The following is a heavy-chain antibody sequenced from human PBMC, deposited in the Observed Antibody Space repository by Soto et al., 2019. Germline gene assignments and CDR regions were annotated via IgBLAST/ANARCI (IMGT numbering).Heavy chain of an antibody. CDR1: GGSISGYY. J-gene: IGHJ5*02. CDR2: IYSSGST. Sequence: SETLSLTCTVSGGSISGYYWSWIRQPPGKGLEWIGYIYSSGSTNYSPSLQSRVTISVDTSKNQFSLKLSSVTAADTAVYYCAKETAPNNWFDPWGQGTLVTVSS. CDR3: AKETAPNNWFDP. V-gene: IGHV4-59*12.